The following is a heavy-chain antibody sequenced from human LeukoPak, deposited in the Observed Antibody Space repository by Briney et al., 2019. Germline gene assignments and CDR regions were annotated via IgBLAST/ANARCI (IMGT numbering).Heavy chain of an antibody. Sequence: SETLSLTCTVSGGSIRSNYWSWIRQPPGKGLEWIGFIHNTGSISYNPSLKSRVTMSVDTSNNQFSLKLSSVTAADTAVYYCARELGYDSSGYSSLFDYWGQGTLVTVSS. D-gene: IGHD3-22*01. CDR3: ARELGYDSSGYSSLFDY. V-gene: IGHV4-59*01. J-gene: IGHJ4*02. CDR2: IHNTGSI. CDR1: GGSIRSNY.